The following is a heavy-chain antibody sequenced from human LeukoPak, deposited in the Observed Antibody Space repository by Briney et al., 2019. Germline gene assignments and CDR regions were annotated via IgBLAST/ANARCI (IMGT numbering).Heavy chain of an antibody. CDR1: RFTLSSYW. Sequence: GGALSLSCAASRFTLSSYWMIGVGPAPPRGGAGVDNIKQDGSAKYNVHSVRDRFTISRDNANNTLSLQMNSLTAEATAVYFCGRYFRDILGGFDIGGQGKMVT. CDR2: IKQDGSAK. CDR3: GRYFRDILGGFDI. D-gene: IGHD2-15*01. J-gene: IGHJ3*02. V-gene: IGHV3-7*01.